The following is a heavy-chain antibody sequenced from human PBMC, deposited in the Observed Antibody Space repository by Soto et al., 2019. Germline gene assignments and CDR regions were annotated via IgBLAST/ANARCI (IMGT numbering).Heavy chain of an antibody. CDR1: GGSISSYY. D-gene: IGHD1-26*01. CDR2: IYYTGST. Sequence: TSETLSLTCSVSGGSISSYYWTWIRQPPGKGLEWIGYIYYTGSTNYNPSLKSRVTISLDRSKNQFSLKLSSVTAADTAVYYCARSAWGYAFDIWGQGTMVTVSS. J-gene: IGHJ3*02. CDR3: ARSAWGYAFDI. V-gene: IGHV4-59*01.